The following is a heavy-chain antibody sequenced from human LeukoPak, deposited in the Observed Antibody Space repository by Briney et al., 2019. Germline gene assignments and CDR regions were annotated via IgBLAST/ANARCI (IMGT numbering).Heavy chain of an antibody. CDR1: GGSISSYY. Sequence: PSETLSLTCTVSGGSISSYYWSWIRQPPGKGLEWIGYIYTSGSTNYNPSLKSRVTISVDTSKNQFSLKLSSVTAADTAVYYCARGGTIFRYFDYWGQGTLVTVSS. CDR2: IYTSGST. J-gene: IGHJ4*02. D-gene: IGHD3-3*01. CDR3: ARGGTIFRYFDY. V-gene: IGHV4-4*09.